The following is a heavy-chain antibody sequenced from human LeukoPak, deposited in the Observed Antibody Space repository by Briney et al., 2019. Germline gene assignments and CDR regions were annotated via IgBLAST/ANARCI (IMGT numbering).Heavy chain of an antibody. J-gene: IGHJ4*02. CDR3: TTDPEYSGSYLHDY. V-gene: IGHV3-15*01. CDR2: IKSKTDGGTT. D-gene: IGHD1-26*01. Sequence: GVCLRLSCAASGFTFSNAWMSWVRQAPGKGLEWVGRIKSKTDGGTTDYAAPVKGRFTISRDDSKNTLYLQMNSLKTEDTAVYYCTTDPEYSGSYLHDYWGQGTLVTVSS. CDR1: GFTFSNAW.